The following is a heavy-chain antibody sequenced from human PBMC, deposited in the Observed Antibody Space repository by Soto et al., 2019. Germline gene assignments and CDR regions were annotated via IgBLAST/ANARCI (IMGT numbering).Heavy chain of an antibody. CDR1: SVSISSSNW. Sequence: QVQLQESGPGLLKPSGTLSLTCAVSSVSISSSNWWSWVRQPPGKGLEWIGEIYHSGSTNYNPSLKSRVPISVDKSKNQFSLKLSSVTAADTAVYYCASLYGAITGYYMDVWGKGTTVTVSS. V-gene: IGHV4-4*02. CDR3: ASLYGAITGYYMDV. D-gene: IGHD3-16*01. CDR2: IYHSGST. J-gene: IGHJ6*03.